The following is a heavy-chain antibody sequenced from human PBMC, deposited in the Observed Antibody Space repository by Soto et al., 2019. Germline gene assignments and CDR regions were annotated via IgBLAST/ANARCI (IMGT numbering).Heavy chain of an antibody. Sequence: QLPLQESGPGLVKPSETLSLICSVSGVSISGSSYYWGWIRQPPGKGLEWIGSIYYSGQTYYNPSLKSRVTISVDRSKNQFSLNLTSVTATDTAFYYCARHGSSWGQGTLVTVSS. CDR1: GVSISGSSYY. CDR3: ARHGSS. CDR2: IYYSGQT. V-gene: IGHV4-39*01. J-gene: IGHJ5*02.